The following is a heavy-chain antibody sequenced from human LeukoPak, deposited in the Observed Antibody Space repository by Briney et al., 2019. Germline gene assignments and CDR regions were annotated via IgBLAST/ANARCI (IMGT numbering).Heavy chain of an antibody. J-gene: IGHJ4*02. Sequence: GGSLRLSCAASGFTVSSNYMSWVRQAPGKGLEWVSAISGSGGSTYYADSVKGRFTISRDNSKNTLYLQMNSLRAEDTAVYYCAKVSSTIRYKYYFDYWGQGTLVTVSS. CDR1: GFTVSSNY. V-gene: IGHV3-23*01. CDR2: ISGSGGST. CDR3: AKVSSTIRYKYYFDY. D-gene: IGHD2-2*01.